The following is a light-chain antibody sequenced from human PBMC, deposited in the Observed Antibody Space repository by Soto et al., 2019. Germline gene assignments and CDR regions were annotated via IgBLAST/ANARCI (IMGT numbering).Light chain of an antibody. CDR1: QSVSEY. V-gene: IGKV3-15*01. Sequence: EVVMTRSPATLSVSPGERATLSCRASQSVSEYLAWYQQKPGQAPRLLIYGASTRATGIPARFSGSGSGTEFTLTISSLQSEDFAVYYCQQYHIWPSITFGQGTRLEIK. CDR2: GAS. J-gene: IGKJ5*01. CDR3: QQYHIWPSIT.